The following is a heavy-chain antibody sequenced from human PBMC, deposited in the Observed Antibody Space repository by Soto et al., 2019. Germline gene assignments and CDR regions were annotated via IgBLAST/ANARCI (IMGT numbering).Heavy chain of an antibody. Sequence: QVQLVESGGGVVQPGRSLRLSCAASGFTFSNNAMDWVRQAPGKGLEWVAVISYDGSNKYIAESVKGRFTISRDNSKNQLFLQMNSLRAEDTAVYYCARGTTTSAFSAMDVWGQGTTVTVSS. CDR2: ISYDGSNK. V-gene: IGHV3-30-3*01. D-gene: IGHD1-1*01. CDR1: GFTFSNNA. J-gene: IGHJ6*02. CDR3: ARGTTTSAFSAMDV.